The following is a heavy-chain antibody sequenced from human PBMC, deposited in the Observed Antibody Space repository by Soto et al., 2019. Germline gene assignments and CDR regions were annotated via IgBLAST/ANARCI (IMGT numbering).Heavy chain of an antibody. V-gene: IGHV4-30-2*01. CDR3: ARAPPGPAPRWGV. D-gene: IGHD3-16*01. Sequence: PSETLSLTCAVSGGSISSGGYSWSWIRHTPGKGLEWIGYIYPTGKTYYNPSLENRVTLSIDTSKNQFSLQLTSVTAADTAVYYCARAPPGPAPRWGVWGHGTTVTVSS. CDR1: GGSISSGGYS. J-gene: IGHJ6*02. CDR2: IYPTGKT.